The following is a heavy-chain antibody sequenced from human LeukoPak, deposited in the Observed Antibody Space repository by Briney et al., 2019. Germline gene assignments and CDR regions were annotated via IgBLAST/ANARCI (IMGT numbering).Heavy chain of an antibody. D-gene: IGHD2-15*01. Sequence: GESLKISCKGSGYRFTSDWIGWVRQMPGKGLEWMGIIYPGDSDTRYSPSFQGQVTISADKSVNTAYLQWSSLKASDTAMYYCARLSGRVVCSAGSCYIDSWGQGTLVTVSS. CDR1: GYRFTSDW. V-gene: IGHV5-51*01. CDR2: IYPGDSDT. J-gene: IGHJ4*02. CDR3: ARLSGRVVCSAGSCYIDS.